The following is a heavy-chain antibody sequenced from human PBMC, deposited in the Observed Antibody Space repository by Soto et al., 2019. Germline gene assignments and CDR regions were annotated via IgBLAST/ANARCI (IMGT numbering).Heavy chain of an antibody. CDR3: AHPRGYGVFDAYDI. Sequence: GSLTLSCAASGYAFSPYAMSCVRQSPGKGLEWVSALSAGGGSTYYADSVKGRFIISRDNSINTLYLQMNSLRTEDTAVYYCAHPRGYGVFDAYDIWGLGAMVTVSS. CDR2: LSAGGGST. D-gene: IGHD1-1*01. V-gene: IGHV3-23*01. CDR1: GYAFSPYA. J-gene: IGHJ3*02.